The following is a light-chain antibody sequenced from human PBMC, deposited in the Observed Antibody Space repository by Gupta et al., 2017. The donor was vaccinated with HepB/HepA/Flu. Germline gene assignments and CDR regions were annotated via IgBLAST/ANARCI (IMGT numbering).Light chain of an antibody. Sequence: EIVLTQSPGTLSLSPGERATLSCRASQRVSSSYLAWYQQKPGQAPRLLIYGASSRATGIPDRFSGSGSGTDFTLTISILEPEDFAVYYCQQDGSSLGTFGGGTRVEIK. CDR2: GAS. CDR3: QQDGSSLGT. V-gene: IGKV3-20*01. CDR1: QRVSSSY. J-gene: IGKJ4*01.